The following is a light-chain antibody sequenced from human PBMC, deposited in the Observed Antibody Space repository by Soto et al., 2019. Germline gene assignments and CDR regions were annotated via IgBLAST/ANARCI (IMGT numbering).Light chain of an antibody. J-gene: IGKJ1*01. CDR2: DAS. Sequence: DIQMTQSPSTLSASVGHRVTITCRASQRISSWLAWYQQKPGKAPKLLIYDASSLESGVPSRFSGSGSGTEFTLTISSLQPDDFATYYCQQYKSYPWTFGQGTKVDIK. V-gene: IGKV1-5*01. CDR1: QRISSW. CDR3: QQYKSYPWT.